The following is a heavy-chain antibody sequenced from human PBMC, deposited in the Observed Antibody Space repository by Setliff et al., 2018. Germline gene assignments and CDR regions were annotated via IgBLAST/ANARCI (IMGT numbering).Heavy chain of an antibody. CDR3: ARGVHDTSDYYYVGAFDT. CDR1: GGSISPYY. D-gene: IGHD3-22*01. J-gene: IGHJ3*02. V-gene: IGHV4-59*01. Sequence: PSETLSLPCTFSGGSISPYYWSWIRQPPGKGLEWIGYIYHSGYTSYNPSLKSRFTLSVDTSKNKLSLRLTSVTAADTALYYCARGVHDTSDYYYVGAFDTWGLGTKVTVSS. CDR2: IYHSGYT.